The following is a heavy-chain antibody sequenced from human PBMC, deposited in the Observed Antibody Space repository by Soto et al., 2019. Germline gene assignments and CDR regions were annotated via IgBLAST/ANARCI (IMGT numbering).Heavy chain of an antibody. D-gene: IGHD2-8*01. CDR2: IHYGGGT. Sequence: SETLSLTCTVSGGSVSSGSYYWNWIRQPPGKGLEWIGNIHYGGGTNYNPSLKSRVTISVDTSKNQFSLKLSSVTAADTAVYYCARVTGGTGYCTNGVCSRYYYYGMDVWGQGTTVTVSS. CDR1: GGSVSSGSYY. J-gene: IGHJ6*02. V-gene: IGHV4-61*01. CDR3: ARVTGGTGYCTNGVCSRYYYYGMDV.